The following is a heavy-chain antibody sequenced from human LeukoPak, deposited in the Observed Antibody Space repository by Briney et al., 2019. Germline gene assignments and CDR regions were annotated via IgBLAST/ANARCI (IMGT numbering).Heavy chain of an antibody. V-gene: IGHV4-59*01. CDR1: GDSIIGSY. D-gene: IGHD3-3*01. Sequence: PSETLTLTCTVSGDSIIGSYWSWIRQAPGKGLEWIAYIYYSVDTNYNPSLQSRVTISVDISKKQFSLRLTSVTAADTAVYYCARIPLYFLEPFDYWGQGILVTVSS. CDR3: ARIPLYFLEPFDY. CDR2: IYYSVDT. J-gene: IGHJ4*02.